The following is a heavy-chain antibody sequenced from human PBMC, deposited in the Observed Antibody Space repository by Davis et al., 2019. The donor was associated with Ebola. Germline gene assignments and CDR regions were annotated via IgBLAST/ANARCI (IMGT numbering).Heavy chain of an antibody. Sequence: HSQTLSLTCAISGDSVSRSTGWNWIRPSPSRGLEWLGRTYFNSKWYNDYAVSVKSRIHINVDTSKNQFSLQLNSVTPEDTAVYYCARGWLRTGFDYWGQGAPVTVSS. D-gene: IGHD5-12*01. CDR1: GDSVSRSTG. CDR3: ARGWLRTGFDY. V-gene: IGHV6-1*01. CDR2: TYFNSKWYN. J-gene: IGHJ4*02.